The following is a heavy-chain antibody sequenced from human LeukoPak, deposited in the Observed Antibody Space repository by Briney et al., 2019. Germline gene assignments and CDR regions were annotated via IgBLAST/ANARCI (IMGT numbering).Heavy chain of an antibody. J-gene: IGHJ4*02. CDR2: ISAYNGNT. CDR3: ARDLGVMSSSYLDY. Sequence: ASVKVSCKASGYTFTSYGISWVRQAPGQGLEWMGWISAYNGNTNYAQKLQGRVTMTTDTSTSTAYMELRSLRSDDTAVYYCARDLGVMSSSYLDYWGQGTLVTVSS. V-gene: IGHV1-18*01. CDR1: GYTFTSYG. D-gene: IGHD3-16*01.